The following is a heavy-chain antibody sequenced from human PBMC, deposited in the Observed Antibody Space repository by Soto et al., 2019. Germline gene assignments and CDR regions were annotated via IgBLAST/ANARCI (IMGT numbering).Heavy chain of an antibody. Sequence: QVQLVESGGGVVQPGRSLRLSCAASGFTFSSYAMHWVRQAPGKGLEWVAVISYDGSNKYYADSVKGRFTIFRDNSKNTLYLQMNSLRAEDTAVYYCARDSPLGPDSSGNRYYYGMDVWGQGTTVTVSS. D-gene: IGHD3-22*01. V-gene: IGHV3-30-3*01. CDR2: ISYDGSNK. CDR1: GFTFSSYA. CDR3: ARDSPLGPDSSGNRYYYGMDV. J-gene: IGHJ6*02.